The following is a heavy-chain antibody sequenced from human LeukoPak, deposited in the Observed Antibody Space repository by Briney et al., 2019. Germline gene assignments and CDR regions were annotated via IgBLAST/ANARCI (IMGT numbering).Heavy chain of an antibody. D-gene: IGHD3-10*01. V-gene: IGHV4-59*08. Sequence: SETLSLTCTVSGVSISSYYWSWIRQPPGKGLEWIGYIYYSGSTNYNPSLKSRVTISVDTSKNQFSLKLSSVTAADTAVYYCARVGPTMVRGVPNYFDYWGQGTLVTVSS. CDR1: GVSISSYY. J-gene: IGHJ4*02. CDR3: ARVGPTMVRGVPNYFDY. CDR2: IYYSGST.